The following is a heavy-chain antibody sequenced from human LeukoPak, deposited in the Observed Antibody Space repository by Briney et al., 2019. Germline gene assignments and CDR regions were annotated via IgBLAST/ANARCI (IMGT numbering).Heavy chain of an antibody. V-gene: IGHV3-20*04. D-gene: IGHD7-27*01. CDR1: GFTFSNYA. J-gene: IGHJ4*02. CDR3: ARGHWGLDS. CDR2: INWNGGRT. Sequence: PGGSLRLSCAVSGFTFSNYAMSWVRQAPGKGLEWVSGINWNGGRTGYADSVKGRFTISRDNARNSLYLQMNSLRAEDTAVYYCARGHWGLDSWGQGTLVSVSS.